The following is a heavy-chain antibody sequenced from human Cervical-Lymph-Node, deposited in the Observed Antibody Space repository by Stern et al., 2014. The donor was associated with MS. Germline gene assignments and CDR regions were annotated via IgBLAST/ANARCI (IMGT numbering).Heavy chain of an antibody. J-gene: IGHJ4*02. CDR3: ARGAPPEN. D-gene: IGHD1-26*01. CDR2: INPSDSDP. CDR1: GYSFTNYW. V-gene: IGHV5-51*03. Sequence: EVQLVQSGAEVKKPGESLKISCKTAGYSFTNYWIGWVRQMTGQGLECMGIINPSDSDPRYSPSFQGQVIISADKSIGTAYLQWRSLKASDSGIYYCARGAPPENWGQGTLVTVS.